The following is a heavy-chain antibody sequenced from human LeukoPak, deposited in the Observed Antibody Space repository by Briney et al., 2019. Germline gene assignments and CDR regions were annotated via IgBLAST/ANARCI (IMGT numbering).Heavy chain of an antibody. CDR1: GFTFSSYG. V-gene: IGHV3-33*06. CDR3: AKDSRRAISNAFDI. CDR2: IWYDGSNK. J-gene: IGHJ3*02. Sequence: GGSLRLSCAASGFTFSSYGMHWVRQAPGKGLEWVAVIWYDGSNKYYADSVKGRFTISRDNSKNTLYLQMNSLRAEDTAVYYCAKDSRRAISNAFDIWGQGTMVTVSS. D-gene: IGHD2-2*01.